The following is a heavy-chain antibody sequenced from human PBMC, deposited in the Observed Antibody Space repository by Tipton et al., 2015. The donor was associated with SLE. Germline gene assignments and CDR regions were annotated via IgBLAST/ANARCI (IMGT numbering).Heavy chain of an antibody. CDR2: IYTSGST. CDR1: GYSISSGYY. V-gene: IGHV4-61*02. J-gene: IGHJ4*02. D-gene: IGHD4-17*01. CDR3: ARGSPYGDYYVY. Sequence: TLSLTCAVSGYSISSGYYWGWIRQPAGKGLEWIGRIYTSGSTNYNPSLKSRVIISVDTSKNQFSLKLSSVTAADTAVYYCARGSPYGDYYVYWGQGTLVTVSS.